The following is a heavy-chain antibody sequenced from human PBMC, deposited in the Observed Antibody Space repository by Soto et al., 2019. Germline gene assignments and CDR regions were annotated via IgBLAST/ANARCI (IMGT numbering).Heavy chain of an antibody. Sequence: GGYLRLSCAASGFTFSSYAMSWVRQAPGKGLEWVSAISGSGGSTYYADSVKGRFTISRDNSKNTLYLQMNSLRAEDQAVYYCVKSLSSTGWSLEISASDNWGQGTLVTVSS. J-gene: IGHJ4*02. CDR2: ISGSGGST. V-gene: IGHV3-23*01. CDR1: GFTFSSYA. CDR3: VKSLSSTGWSLEISASDN. D-gene: IGHD6-19*01.